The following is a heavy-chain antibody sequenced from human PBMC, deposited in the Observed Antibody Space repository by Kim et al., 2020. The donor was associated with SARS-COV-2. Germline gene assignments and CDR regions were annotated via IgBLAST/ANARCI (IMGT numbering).Heavy chain of an antibody. CDR3: ARERRVGATSDQTGVRYFDY. CDR2: INGDGSTT. Sequence: GGSLRLSCAASGFTFSSYWMHWVRQAPGKGLVWVSRINGDGSTTTYADSVKGRFTISRDNANNTLYLQMNSPRAEDTAVYYCARERRVGATSDQTGVRYFDYWGQGTLVTVSS. D-gene: IGHD1-26*01. J-gene: IGHJ4*02. V-gene: IGHV3-74*01. CDR1: GFTFSSYW.